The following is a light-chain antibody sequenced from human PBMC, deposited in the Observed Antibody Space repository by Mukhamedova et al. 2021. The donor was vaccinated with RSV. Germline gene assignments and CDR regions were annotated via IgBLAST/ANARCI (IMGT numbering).Light chain of an antibody. CDR2: GAS. V-gene: IGKV1-17*01. J-gene: IGKJ3*01. CDR3: LQHNTYPFT. Sequence: WYQRRVHGKAPKRLIYGASSLQSGVPSRFSGSGSGTEFTLTISSLQPEDFATYYCLQHNTYPFTFGPRTKVDIE.